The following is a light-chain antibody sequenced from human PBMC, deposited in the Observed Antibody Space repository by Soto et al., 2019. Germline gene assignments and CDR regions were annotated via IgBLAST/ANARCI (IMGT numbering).Light chain of an antibody. CDR1: QSISNR. V-gene: IGKV1-5*01. J-gene: IGKJ1*01. CDR2: GAS. CDR3: QQYHNLWT. Sequence: DIQMTQSPSTLSASVGDRVTITCRASQSISNRLAWYQQKPGQAPKLLIYGASTLQSGVPSRFSGHESGTDYTLTISSLQSEDFALYYCQQYHNLWTFGQGTKVDIK.